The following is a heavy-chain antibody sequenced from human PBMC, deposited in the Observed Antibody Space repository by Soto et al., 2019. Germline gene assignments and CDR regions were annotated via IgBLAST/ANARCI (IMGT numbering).Heavy chain of an antibody. Sequence: QVQLQESGPGLVKPSQTLSLTCTVSGGSISSGGYYWSWIRQHPGKGLEWIGYIYYSGSTYYNPALQSRVTRSVDTSKNQFSLKLSSVTAADTAGYYCAKTPYDILTGYYQGYFDLWGRGTLVTVAS. V-gene: IGHV4-31*03. CDR1: GGSISSGGYY. D-gene: IGHD3-9*01. J-gene: IGHJ2*01. CDR3: AKTPYDILTGYYQGYFDL. CDR2: IYYSGST.